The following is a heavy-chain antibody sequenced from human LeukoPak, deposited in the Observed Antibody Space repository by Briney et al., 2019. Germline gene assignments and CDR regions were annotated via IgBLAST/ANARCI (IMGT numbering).Heavy chain of an antibody. D-gene: IGHD6-19*01. CDR2: IYYSGST. CDR1: GDSMSGGGYY. Sequence: PSETLSLTCTVSGDSMSGGGYYWNWIRQHPGKGLEWIGYIYYSGSTYYNPSLKSRVTISVDMSKNQYSLNLSSVTAADTAVYYCARQVVAVAGMDCWGQGTLVTVSS. V-gene: IGHV4-31*03. J-gene: IGHJ4*02. CDR3: ARQVVAVAGMDC.